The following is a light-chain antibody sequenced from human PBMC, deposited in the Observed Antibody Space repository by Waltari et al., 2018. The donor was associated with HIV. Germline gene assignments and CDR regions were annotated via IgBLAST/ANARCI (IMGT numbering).Light chain of an antibody. CDR1: RPNVGTQT. CDR3: AAWDASLNAPV. CDR2: PNE. Sequence: QSVLTQSPSTSGTPGQRVTIPCSGSRPNVGTQTVNWSQQVPGTAPKLLIHPNEQRPSGVPDRFSASKSGASASLAISGLRSEDEADYYCAAWDASLNAPVFGGGTKLTVL. J-gene: IGLJ2*01. V-gene: IGLV1-44*01.